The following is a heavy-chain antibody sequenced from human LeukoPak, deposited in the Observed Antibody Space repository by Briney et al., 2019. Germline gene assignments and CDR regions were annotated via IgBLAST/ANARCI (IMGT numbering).Heavy chain of an antibody. D-gene: IGHD4-23*01. CDR3: AREGRLRWYHGVVDY. J-gene: IGHJ4*02. CDR1: GGSFSGYY. Sequence: SETLSLTCAVYGGSFSGYYWSWIRQPPGKGLEWIGEINHSGSTNYNPSLKSRVTISVDTSKNQFSLKLSSVTAADTAVYYCAREGRLRWYHGVVDYWGQGTLVTVSS. V-gene: IGHV4-34*01. CDR2: INHSGST.